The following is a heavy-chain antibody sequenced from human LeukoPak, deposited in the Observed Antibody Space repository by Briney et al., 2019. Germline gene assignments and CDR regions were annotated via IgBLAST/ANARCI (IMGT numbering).Heavy chain of an antibody. CDR3: ARGRVNGHQKAGYYFDY. Sequence: SETLSLTCAVYGGSFSGYYWSWIRQPPGKGLEWIGEINHSGSTNYNPSLKSRVTISVDTSKNQFSLKLSSVTAADTAVYYCARGRVNGHQKAGYYFDYWGQGTLVTVSS. V-gene: IGHV4-34*01. D-gene: IGHD2-8*01. CDR1: GGSFSGYY. CDR2: INHSGST. J-gene: IGHJ4*02.